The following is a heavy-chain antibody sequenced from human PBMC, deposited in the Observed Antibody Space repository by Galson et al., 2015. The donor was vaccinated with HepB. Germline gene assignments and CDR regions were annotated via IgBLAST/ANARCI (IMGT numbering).Heavy chain of an antibody. V-gene: IGHV3-53*01. CDR3: AIVDQWLGSYYFDY. J-gene: IGHJ4*02. CDR2: IYSGGST. Sequence: SLRLSCAASGFTVSSNYMSWVRQAPGKGLEWVSVIYSGGSTYYADSVKGRFTISRDNSKNTRYLQMNSLRAEDTAVYYCAIVDQWLGSYYFDYWGQGTLVTVSS. CDR1: GFTVSSNY. D-gene: IGHD6-19*01.